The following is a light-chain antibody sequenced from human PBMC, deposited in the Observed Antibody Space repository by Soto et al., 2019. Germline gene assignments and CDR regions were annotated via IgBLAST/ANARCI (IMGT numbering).Light chain of an antibody. CDR2: KAS. Sequence: DIRMTQSPSTLSSSLGDRVTITCRASQSVSSWLAWYQQKPGQAPKLLIYKASTLTTGIPSRFSGSGSGTEFTLTISRLQPEDFAVYYCQHYGSYSGAFGQGTKVDTK. CDR1: QSVSSW. J-gene: IGKJ1*01. V-gene: IGKV1-5*03. CDR3: QHYGSYSGA.